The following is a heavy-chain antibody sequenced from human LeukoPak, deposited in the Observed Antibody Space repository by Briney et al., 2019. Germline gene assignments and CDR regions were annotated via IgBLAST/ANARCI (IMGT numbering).Heavy chain of an antibody. Sequence: GGSLRLSCAVSGITLSNYGMSWVRQALGKGLEWVAGISDSGGSTNYADSVKGRFTISRDNSKNTLYLQMNSLRAEDTAVYYCARELWLSPRYYYYYMDVWGKGTTVTVSS. J-gene: IGHJ6*03. D-gene: IGHD5-12*01. CDR3: ARELWLSPRYYYYYMDV. CDR1: GITLSNYG. V-gene: IGHV3-23*01. CDR2: ISDSGGST.